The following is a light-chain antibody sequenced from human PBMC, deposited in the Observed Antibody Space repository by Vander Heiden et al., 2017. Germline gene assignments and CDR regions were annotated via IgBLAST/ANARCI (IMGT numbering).Light chain of an antibody. Sequence: QSVLTQPPSASAAPGQMVTISCSVSSPNIGNNHASRHQQLPGTAPKLLIYQNNKRPSGIPDRFSGSKSGTSATLGITRLRTGDEADYNCGTWDSSLSAGVFGGGTNLTGL. CDR3: GTWDSSLSAGV. J-gene: IGLJ2*01. V-gene: IGLV1-51*02. CDR2: QNN. CDR1: SPNIGNNH.